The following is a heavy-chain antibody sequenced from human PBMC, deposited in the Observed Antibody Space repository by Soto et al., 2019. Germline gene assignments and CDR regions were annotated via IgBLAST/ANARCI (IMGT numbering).Heavy chain of an antibody. CDR2: IYSGGST. CDR1: GFTVSSYY. Sequence: EVQLVESGGGLVQPGGSLRLSCAASGFTVSSYYMSWVRQAPGKGLEWVSVIYSGGSTYYADSVKGRFTISRDNSKNTLYLQMNSLRAEDTAVYYCARDRAYYYYGMDVWGQGTTVTVSS. J-gene: IGHJ6*02. V-gene: IGHV3-66*01. CDR3: ARDRAYYYYGMDV.